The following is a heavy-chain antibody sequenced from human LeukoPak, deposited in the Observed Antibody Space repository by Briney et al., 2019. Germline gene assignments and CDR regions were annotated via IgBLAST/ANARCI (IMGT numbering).Heavy chain of an antibody. J-gene: IGHJ3*01. CDR3: ARFDHVWETHGMDAFDL. Sequence: PSETPSLTCAVSGYSISRGYSWGWIRRPPGKGLEWIGNMYHSESTHYNPSLKSRVTISADTSKNQFSLKLRSVTAADTAVYYCARFDHVWETHGMDAFDLWGQGTMVTVSS. CDR2: MYHSEST. D-gene: IGHD3-16*01. V-gene: IGHV4-38-2*01. CDR1: GYSISRGYS.